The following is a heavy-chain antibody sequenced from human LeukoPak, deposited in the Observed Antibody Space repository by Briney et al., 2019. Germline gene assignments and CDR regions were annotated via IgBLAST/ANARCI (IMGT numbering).Heavy chain of an antibody. D-gene: IGHD3-22*01. Sequence: ASVKISCKASGYTFTSYGIIWVRQAPGQGLEWMGWISAYNGNTNYAQKLQGRVTMTTDTSTSTAYMELRSLRSDDTAVYYCARRRYPDYYDSSCYYYLGYWGQGTLVTVSS. CDR1: GYTFTSYG. CDR2: ISAYNGNT. CDR3: ARRRYPDYYDSSCYYYLGY. V-gene: IGHV1-18*01. J-gene: IGHJ4*02.